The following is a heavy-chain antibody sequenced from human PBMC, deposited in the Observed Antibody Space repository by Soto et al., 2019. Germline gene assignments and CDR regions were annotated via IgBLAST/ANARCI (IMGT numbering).Heavy chain of an antibody. Sequence: PGGSLRLSCATSGFSISDKFMSWVRQAPGKGLEWISVISSGGDPSYADSVKGRFTISRDITKNTLFLQMTSLRADDTAVYFCARDSGYSSAYWEHYSDYWGQGTLVTVSS. J-gene: IGHJ4*02. CDR1: GFSISDKF. D-gene: IGHD3-16*01. CDR3: ARDSGYSSAYWEHYSDY. CDR2: ISSGGDP. V-gene: IGHV3-53*01.